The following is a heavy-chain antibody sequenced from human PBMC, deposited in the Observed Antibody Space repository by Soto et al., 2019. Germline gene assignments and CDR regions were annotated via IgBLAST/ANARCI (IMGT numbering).Heavy chain of an antibody. D-gene: IGHD3-10*01. CDR1: GGSISSYY. CDR3: ERDKFRSRYYYGSGSYYNGYYYGMDV. CDR2: IYYSGST. Sequence: SETLSLTCTVSGGSISSYYWSWIRQPPGKGLEWIGYIYYSGSTNYNPSLKSRVTISVDTSKNQFSLKLSSVTAADTAVYYCERDKFRSRYYYGSGSYYNGYYYGMDVWGQGTTVTVSS. V-gene: IGHV4-59*01. J-gene: IGHJ6*02.